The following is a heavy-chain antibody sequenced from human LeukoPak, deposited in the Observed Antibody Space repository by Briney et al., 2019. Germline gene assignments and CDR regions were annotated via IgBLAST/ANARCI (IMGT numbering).Heavy chain of an antibody. J-gene: IGHJ4*02. CDR2: INHSGST. D-gene: IGHD6-13*01. CDR1: GGSFSGYY. Sequence: PSETLSLTCAVYGGSFSGYYWSWIRQPPGKGLEWIGEINHSGSTNYNPSLKSRVTISVDTSKNQFSLKLSSVTAADTAVYYCARDSSSWYGFYFDYWGQGTLVTVSS. CDR3: ARDSSSWYGFYFDY. V-gene: IGHV4-34*01.